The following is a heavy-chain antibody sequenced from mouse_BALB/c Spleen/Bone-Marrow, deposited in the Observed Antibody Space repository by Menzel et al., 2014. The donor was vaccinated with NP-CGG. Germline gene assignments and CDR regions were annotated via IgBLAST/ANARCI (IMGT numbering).Heavy chain of an antibody. Sequence: LHLQQPGAELVKPGASVKLSCSASGFNIKDVYMYWLKQRPEQGLEWIGRIDPANGNSEYDPKFQGKATITADTSSNTAYLQLSSLTSDDTAVYYCATFINADRWVAYWGQGTLVTVSA. J-gene: IGHJ3*01. CDR1: GFNIKDVY. CDR3: ATFINADRWVAY. D-gene: IGHD1-2*01. V-gene: IGHV14-3*02. CDR2: IDPANGNS.